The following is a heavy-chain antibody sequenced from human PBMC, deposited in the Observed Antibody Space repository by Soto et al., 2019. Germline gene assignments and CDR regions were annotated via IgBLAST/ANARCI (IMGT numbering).Heavy chain of an antibody. V-gene: IGHV3-48*02. CDR2: ISSGSKTI. CDR1: GFTFSGYS. D-gene: IGHD1-26*01. CDR3: AREDILGARSFDY. Sequence: EVQLVESGGGLVQWGGSLRLSCAASGFTFSGYSVNWVRQAPGKGLEWVSYISSGSKTIYYADSVKGRLTVSRDNARNSQYLQMNSLRDEDTAVYYCAREDILGARSFDYWGQGTLVTVSS. J-gene: IGHJ4*02.